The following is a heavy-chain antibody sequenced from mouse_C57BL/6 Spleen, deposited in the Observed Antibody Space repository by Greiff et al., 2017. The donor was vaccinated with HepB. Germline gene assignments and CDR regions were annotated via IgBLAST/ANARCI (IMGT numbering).Heavy chain of an antibody. Sequence: EVQRVESGGGLVKPGGSLKLSCAASGFTFSDYGMHWVRQAPEKGLEWVAYISSGSSTIYYADTVKGRFTISRDNAKNTLFLQMTSLRSEDTAMYYCAKTITTVVAPGYWGQGTSVTVSS. J-gene: IGHJ4*01. V-gene: IGHV5-17*01. CDR3: AKTITTVVAPGY. CDR2: ISSGSSTI. CDR1: GFTFSDYG. D-gene: IGHD1-1*01.